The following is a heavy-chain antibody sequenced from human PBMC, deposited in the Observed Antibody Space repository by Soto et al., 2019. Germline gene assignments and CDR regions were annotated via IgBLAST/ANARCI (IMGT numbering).Heavy chain of an antibody. D-gene: IGHD3-3*01. CDR1: GFTFSSYT. V-gene: IGHV3-30*04. CDR3: VGAGMCTRKGFEA. J-gene: IGHJ5*01. CDR2: VSSDGTNK. Sequence: GGSLRLSCAASGFTFSSYTMHWVRKAPGRGLQWVSVVSSDGTNKYYADSVRGRFTISSDNSNSTTYLQMNSLIRDDTAYYDGVGAGMCTRKGFEAWGSGTLVTVAS.